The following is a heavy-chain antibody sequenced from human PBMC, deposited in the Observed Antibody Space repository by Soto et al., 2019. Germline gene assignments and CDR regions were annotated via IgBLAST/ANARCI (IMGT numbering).Heavy chain of an antibody. Sequence: GGSLRLSCAASGFTFSSYSMNWVRQAPGKGLEWVSSISSSSSYIYYADSVKGRFTISRDNAKNSLYLQMNSLRAEDTAVYYCARDRHDSSGYYHSGFDYWGQGTLVTVSS. J-gene: IGHJ4*02. D-gene: IGHD3-22*01. CDR3: ARDRHDSSGYYHSGFDY. CDR1: GFTFSSYS. V-gene: IGHV3-21*01. CDR2: ISSSSSYI.